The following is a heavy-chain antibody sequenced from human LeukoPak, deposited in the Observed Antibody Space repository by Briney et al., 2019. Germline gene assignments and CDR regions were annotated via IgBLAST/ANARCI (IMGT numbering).Heavy chain of an antibody. CDR1: GFTFSSYD. Sequence: PGGSLRLSCAVSGFTFSSYDMNCGRRAPGRGLVGVTAFSGSCGSTYYADSVKGRFTISRDNSKNTLYLQMISLRAEDTAVYYCEQAALRATPLPFDYWGQGTLVTVSS. CDR3: EQAALRATPLPFDY. D-gene: IGHD4-17*01. V-gene: IGHV3-23*01. J-gene: IGHJ4*02. CDR2: FSGSCGST.